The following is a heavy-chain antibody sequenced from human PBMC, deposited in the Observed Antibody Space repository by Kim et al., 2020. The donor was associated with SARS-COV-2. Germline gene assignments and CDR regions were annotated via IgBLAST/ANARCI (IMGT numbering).Heavy chain of an antibody. CDR2: ISGSGGAT. CDR3: AKDGYAGGSYYEFDS. Sequence: GGSLRLSCAASGFTFTNYAMSWVRQAPGKGLEWVSAISGSGGATYYADSVKDRFTLSRDNSKNTLYLQMSSLRAEDTAIYYCAKDGYAGGSYYEFDSWGQGTLVTVSS. CDR1: GFTFTNYA. J-gene: IGHJ4*02. D-gene: IGHD1-26*01. V-gene: IGHV3-23*01.